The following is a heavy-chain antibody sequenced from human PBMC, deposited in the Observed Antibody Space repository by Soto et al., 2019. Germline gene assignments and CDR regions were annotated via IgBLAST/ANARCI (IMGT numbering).Heavy chain of an antibody. D-gene: IGHD2-21*01. Sequence: QEQLVESGGGVVKPGSPLRLSCEASGFTFSDYGWHWVRQAPGKGLEWVAVIWYDGSDKYYTDSVKGRFTISRDNSKKTLYLQMNSLRADDTAVYYCARDWGGPTRTRCVAPDYWGQGTLVTVSS. J-gene: IGHJ4*02. CDR1: GFTFSDYG. V-gene: IGHV3-33*01. CDR2: IWYDGSDK. CDR3: ARDWGGPTRTRCVAPDY.